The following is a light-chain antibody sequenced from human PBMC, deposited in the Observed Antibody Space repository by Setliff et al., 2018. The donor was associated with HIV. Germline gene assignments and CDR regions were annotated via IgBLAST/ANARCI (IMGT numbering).Light chain of an antibody. Sequence: QTVVTQEPSFSVSPGGTVTLTCGLSSGSVSTSYYPSWYQQTPGQAPRTLIYSANTRSSGVPDRFSGSILGNKAALTITGAQADDESDYYCVLYLGSGISDVRVGGGTK. V-gene: IGLV8-61*01. CDR2: SAN. CDR3: VLYLGSGISDVR. CDR1: SGSVSTSYY. J-gene: IGLJ2*01.